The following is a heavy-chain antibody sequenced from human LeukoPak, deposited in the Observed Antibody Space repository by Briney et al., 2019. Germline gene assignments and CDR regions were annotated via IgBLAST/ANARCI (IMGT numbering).Heavy chain of an antibody. CDR2: MNPNSGNT. V-gene: IGHV1-8*01. D-gene: IGHD3-22*01. CDR3: ARRSYYDSSGYYRLYAFDI. CDR1: GYTFTSYD. J-gene: IGHJ3*02. Sequence: GASVKVSCKASGYTFTSYDINWVRQATGQGLEWMGWMNPNSGNTGYAQKFQGRVTMTRNTSISTAYMELSSLRSEDTAVYYCARRSYYDSSGYYRLYAFDIWGQGTMVTVSS.